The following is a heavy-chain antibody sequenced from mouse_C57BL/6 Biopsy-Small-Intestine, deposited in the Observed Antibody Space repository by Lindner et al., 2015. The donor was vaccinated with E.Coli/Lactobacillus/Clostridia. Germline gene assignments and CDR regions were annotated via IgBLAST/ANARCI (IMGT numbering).Heavy chain of an antibody. J-gene: IGHJ1*01. CDR3: ARDSSSWYYYYYGMDV. Sequence: SVKVSCKASGYTFTSYGISWVRQAPGQGLEWMGWTSAYNGNTNYAQKLQGRVTMTTDTSTSTAYMELRSLRSDDTAVYYCARDSSSWYYYYYGMDVWGQGTTVTVSS. D-gene: IGHD1-1*01. CDR1: GYTFTSYG. CDR2: TSAYNGNT. V-gene: IGHV1-81*01.